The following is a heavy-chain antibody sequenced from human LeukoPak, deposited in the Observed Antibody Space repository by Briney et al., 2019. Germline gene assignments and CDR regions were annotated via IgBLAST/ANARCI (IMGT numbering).Heavy chain of an antibody. D-gene: IGHD2-2*01. CDR1: GFTFSSYS. CDR3: ARAPVYCSSTSCYSPSGFDY. V-gene: IGHV3-21*01. Sequence: GGSLRLSCAASGFTFSSYSMNWVRQAPGKGLEWVSSISSSSSYIYYADSVKGRFTISRDNANNSLYLQMNSLRAEDTAVYYCARAPVYCSSTSCYSPSGFDYWGQGTLVTVSS. J-gene: IGHJ4*02. CDR2: ISSSSSYI.